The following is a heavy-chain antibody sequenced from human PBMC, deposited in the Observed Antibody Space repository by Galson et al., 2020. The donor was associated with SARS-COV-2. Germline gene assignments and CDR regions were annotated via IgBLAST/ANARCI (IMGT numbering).Heavy chain of an antibody. Sequence: GGSLRLSCAASGFTFSTYGIHWVRQAPGKGLEWVALISYDANNKFYADSVKGRFTISRDNSKSSAYLQMSSLTLEDTAVYYCAMYPRRGSPYFDYWGQGTLVTVSS. CDR2: ISYDANNK. V-gene: IGHV3-30*03. J-gene: IGHJ4*02. CDR1: GFTFSTYG. D-gene: IGHD2-2*01. CDR3: AMYPRRGSPYFDY.